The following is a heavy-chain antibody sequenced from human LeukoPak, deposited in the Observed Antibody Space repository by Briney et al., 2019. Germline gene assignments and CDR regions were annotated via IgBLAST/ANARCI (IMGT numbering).Heavy chain of an antibody. CDR3: AKDPRIAAMVTSYFDY. CDR1: GFTFSSYG. Sequence: PGRSLRFSCAASGFTFSSYGMHWVRQAPGKGLEWVAVIWYDGSNKYYADSVKGRFTISRDNSKNTLYLQMNSLRAEDTAVYYCAKDPRIAAMVTSYFDYWGQGTLVTVSS. V-gene: IGHV3-33*06. D-gene: IGHD5-18*01. CDR2: IWYDGSNK. J-gene: IGHJ4*02.